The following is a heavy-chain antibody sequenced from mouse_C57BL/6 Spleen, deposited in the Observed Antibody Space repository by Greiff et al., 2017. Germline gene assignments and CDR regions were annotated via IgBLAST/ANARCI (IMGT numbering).Heavy chain of an antibody. CDR1: GFTFSSYG. CDR3: ARLSLLEAMDY. D-gene: IGHD2-1*01. CDR2: ISSGGSYT. Sequence: EVKLQESGGDLVKPGGSLKLSCAASGFTFSSYGMSWVRQTPDKRLEWVATISSGGSYTYYPDSVKGRFTISRDNAKNTLYLQMSSLKSEDTAMYYCARLSLLEAMDYWGQGTSVTVSS. V-gene: IGHV5-6*01. J-gene: IGHJ4*01.